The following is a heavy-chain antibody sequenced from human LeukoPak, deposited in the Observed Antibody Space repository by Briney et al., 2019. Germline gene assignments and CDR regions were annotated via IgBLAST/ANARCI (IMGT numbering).Heavy chain of an antibody. Sequence: ASVKVSCKASGYTFTGYYMHWVRQAPGQGLEWRGWINPKSGGKNYAQKFQGRVTMTRDTSISTAYMELSRLRSDDTAVYYCATQAPSIAAILDYYYYMDVWGKGTTVTVSS. J-gene: IGHJ6*03. V-gene: IGHV1-2*02. CDR1: GYTFTGYY. CDR2: INPKSGGK. CDR3: ATQAPSIAAILDYYYYMDV. D-gene: IGHD6-6*01.